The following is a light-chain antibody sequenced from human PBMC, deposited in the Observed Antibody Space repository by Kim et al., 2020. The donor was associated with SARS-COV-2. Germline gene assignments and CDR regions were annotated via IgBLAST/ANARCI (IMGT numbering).Light chain of an antibody. CDR1: QGISSY. V-gene: IGKV1-9*01. J-gene: IGKJ5*01. CDR2: AAS. Sequence: ASVGDRVTITCRASQGISSYLAWYQQKPGKAPKLLIYAASTSQSGVPSRFSGSGSGTDFTLTISSLQPEDFATYYCHHLNGPPLTFGQGTRLEIK. CDR3: HHLNGPPLT.